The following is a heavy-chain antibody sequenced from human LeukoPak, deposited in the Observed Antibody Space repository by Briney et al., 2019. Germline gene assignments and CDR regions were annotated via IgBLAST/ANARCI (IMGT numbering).Heavy chain of an antibody. Sequence: SETLSLTCTVSGGSISSGGYYWSWIRPHPGKGLEWIAYIYYTGSTYYNPSLKSRLNISVDRSKNQFSLRLSSMTAADTAVYYCARAPSVIDAFDIWGQGTMVTVSS. CDR1: GGSISSGGYY. D-gene: IGHD2-21*01. CDR3: ARAPSVIDAFDI. J-gene: IGHJ3*02. CDR2: IYYTGST. V-gene: IGHV4-31*03.